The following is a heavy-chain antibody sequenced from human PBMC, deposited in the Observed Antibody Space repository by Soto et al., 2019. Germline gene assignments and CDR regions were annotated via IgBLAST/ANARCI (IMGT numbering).Heavy chain of an antibody. CDR2: TYYRSKWYN. V-gene: IGHV6-1*01. J-gene: IGHJ6*02. D-gene: IGHD3-10*01. CDR3: ARESYGSGSYDGMDV. Sequence: WVRQSPSRGLEWLGRTYYRSKWYNDYAVSVKSRITINPDTSKNQFSLQVNSVSPEDTAVYYCARESYGSGSYDGMDVWGQGTTVTVSS.